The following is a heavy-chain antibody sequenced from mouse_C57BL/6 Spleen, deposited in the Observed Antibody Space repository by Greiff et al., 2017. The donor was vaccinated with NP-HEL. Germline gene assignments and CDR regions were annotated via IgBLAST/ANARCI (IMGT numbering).Heavy chain of an antibody. J-gene: IGHJ2*01. V-gene: IGHV1-80*01. CDR3: ARDYGSSYEGNFDY. Sequence: QVQLQQSGAELVKPGASVKISCKASGYAFSSYWMNWVKQRPGKGLEWIGQIYPGDGDTNYNGKFKGKATLTADKSSSTAYMQLSSLTSEDSAAYFCARDYGSSYEGNFDYWGQGTTLTVSS. CDR1: GYAFSSYW. D-gene: IGHD1-1*01. CDR2: IYPGDGDT.